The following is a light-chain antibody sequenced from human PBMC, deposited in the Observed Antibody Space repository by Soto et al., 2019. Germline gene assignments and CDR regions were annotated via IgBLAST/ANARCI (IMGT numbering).Light chain of an antibody. CDR3: QQLNSFPIT. V-gene: IGKV1D-12*01. J-gene: IGKJ5*01. CDR2: AAS. Sequence: IQMTPSPSSGVASVGDRGTLTCRASQGISSWLAWYQQKPGRAPKFLIYAASNLQSGVPSRFSGSGSGTDFTLTISSPQPEDFATYYCQQLNSFPITFGQGTRLEIK. CDR1: QGISSW.